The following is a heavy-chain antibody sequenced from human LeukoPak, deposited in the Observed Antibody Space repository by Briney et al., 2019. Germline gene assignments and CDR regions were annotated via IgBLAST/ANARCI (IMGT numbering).Heavy chain of an antibody. J-gene: IGHJ4*02. CDR1: GFTVSSKY. CDR3: AKGVYYGPDNFDY. D-gene: IGHD3-10*01. CDR2: IYSGGGST. Sequence: GGSLRLSCAASGFTVSSKYMRWVRQAPGEGLEWVSVIYSGGGSTFYADSVKGRFTISRDNSKNTLYLQMNSLRAEDTAVYYCAKGVYYGPDNFDYWGQGTLVTVSS. V-gene: IGHV3-23*03.